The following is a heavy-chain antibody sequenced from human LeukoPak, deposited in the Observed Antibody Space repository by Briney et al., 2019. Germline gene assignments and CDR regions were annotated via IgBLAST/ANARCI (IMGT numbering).Heavy chain of an antibody. Sequence: SQTLSLTCTVSGGSISSGDYYWSWIRQHPGKGLEWIGYIYYSGSTYYNPSLKSRVTISVDTSKNQFSLQLSSVTAADTAVYYCAIVPDYDGSGYYWFDYWGQGTLVTVSS. CDR1: GGSISSGDYY. V-gene: IGHV4-31*03. D-gene: IGHD3-22*01. CDR2: IYYSGST. J-gene: IGHJ4*02. CDR3: AIVPDYDGSGYYWFDY.